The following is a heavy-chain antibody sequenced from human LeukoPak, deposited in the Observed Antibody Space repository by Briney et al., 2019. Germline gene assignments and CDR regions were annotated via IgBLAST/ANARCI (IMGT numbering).Heavy chain of an antibody. Sequence: SETLSLTCTVSGGSISSSSYYWGWIRQPPGKGLEWIGSIYYSGSTYYNPSLKSRVTISVDTSKNQFSLKLSSVTAADTAVYYCAKDSSTWGNLAGHFDSWGQGTLVTVSS. J-gene: IGHJ4*02. CDR3: AKDSSTWGNLAGHFDS. CDR1: GGSISSSSYY. V-gene: IGHV4-39*02. CDR2: IYYSGST. D-gene: IGHD6-13*01.